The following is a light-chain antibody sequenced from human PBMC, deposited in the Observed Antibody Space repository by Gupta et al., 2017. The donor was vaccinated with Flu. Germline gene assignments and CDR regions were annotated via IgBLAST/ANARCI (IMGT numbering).Light chain of an antibody. CDR3: QTWGTITV. CDR1: SGHSSYA. Sequence: SVRLTCTLSSGHSSYAIAWHQQRPDKGPRVLMRIHSGGSHVRGDGIPARFSGSSSGAQLYLTISRLQAEDEANYYCQTWGTITVFGGGTKLTVL. J-gene: IGLJ3*02. CDR2: IHSGGSH. V-gene: IGLV4-69*01.